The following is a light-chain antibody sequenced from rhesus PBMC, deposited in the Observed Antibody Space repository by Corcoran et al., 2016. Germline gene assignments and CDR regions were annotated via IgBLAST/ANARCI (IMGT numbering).Light chain of an antibody. V-gene: IGKV1-74*01. CDR2: KAS. CDR1: ENVNNY. CDR3: QHSYGSPYS. Sequence: DIQMTQSPSSLSASVGDRVTITCRASENVNNYLHWYQQTPEKAPRLLINKASTLQSWVPARFSGSGSGTDFTLTISSLQPEDFATYYGQHSYGSPYSFGQGTKVEIK. J-gene: IGKJ2*01.